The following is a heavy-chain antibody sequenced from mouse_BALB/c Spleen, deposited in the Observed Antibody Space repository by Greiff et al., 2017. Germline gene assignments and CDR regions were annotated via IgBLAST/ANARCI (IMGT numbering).Heavy chain of an antibody. Sequence: QVQLQQPGAELVKPGASVKLSCKASGYTFTSYWMHWVKQRPGQGLEWIGEILPGSGSTNYNEKFKGKATFTADTSSNTAYMQLSSLTSEDSAVYYCARSYLDYWGQGTSVTVSS. CDR3: ARSYLDY. CDR2: ILPGSGST. D-gene: IGHD2-10*01. V-gene: IGHV1-55*01. CDR1: GYTFTSYW. J-gene: IGHJ4*01.